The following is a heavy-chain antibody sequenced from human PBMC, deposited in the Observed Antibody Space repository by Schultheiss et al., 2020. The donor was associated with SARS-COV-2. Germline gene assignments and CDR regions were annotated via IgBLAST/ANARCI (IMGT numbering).Heavy chain of an antibody. Sequence: GSLILSCTVSGYSISSGYYWGWIRQPPGKGLEWIGSIYHSGSTYYNSSLKSRVPISADTSKNQFSLKLSSVTAADTAVYYCSREGTYYVFWSGLPDYYGMDVWGQGTTVTVAS. D-gene: IGHD3-3*01. CDR3: SREGTYYVFWSGLPDYYGMDV. V-gene: IGHV4-38-2*02. CDR1: GYSISSGYY. CDR2: IYHSGST. J-gene: IGHJ6*02.